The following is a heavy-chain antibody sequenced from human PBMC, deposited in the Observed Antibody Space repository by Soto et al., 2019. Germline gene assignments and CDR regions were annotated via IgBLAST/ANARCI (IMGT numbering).Heavy chain of an antibody. CDR2: FRGGCGST. J-gene: IGHJ5*02. Sequence: PGASLRLSCAASGFMFSDYAMGWIRQAPGKGLEWVSSFRGGCGSTFYAESVRGRFTISRDNAKNTLYLQMNRLPAEDTAMFYCAKIGGYEVAGWEFDPGRQGTLVPVSS. D-gene: IGHD3-16*01. CDR1: GFMFSDYA. CDR3: AKIGGYEVAGWEFDP. V-gene: IGHV3-23*01.